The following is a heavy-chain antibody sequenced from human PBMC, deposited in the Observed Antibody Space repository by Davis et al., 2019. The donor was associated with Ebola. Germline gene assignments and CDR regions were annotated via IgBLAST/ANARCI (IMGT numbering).Heavy chain of an antibody. CDR1: GFTFSSYS. V-gene: IGHV3-48*02. Sequence: GESLKISCAASGFTFSSYSMNWVRQAPGKGLEWVSAISGSGGSTYYADSVKGRFTISRDDAKNSLYLQMNSLRDEDTAVYYCARTGGGSGRYLPDYYYGMDVWGKGTTVTVSS. CDR3: ARTGGGSGRYLPDYYYGMDV. J-gene: IGHJ6*04. D-gene: IGHD3-10*01. CDR2: ISGSGGST.